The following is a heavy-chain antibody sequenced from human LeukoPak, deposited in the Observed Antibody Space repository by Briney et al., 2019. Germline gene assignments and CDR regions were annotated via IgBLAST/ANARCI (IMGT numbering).Heavy chain of an antibody. CDR2: IVVGSGNT. Sequence: SVKVSCKASGFTLSSSAMQWVRQARGQRLEWIGWIVVGSGNTNYAQKFQERVTITRDMSTSTAYMELSSLRSEDTAVYYCAAVSDSSRWYGHGFDIWGQGTMITVSS. D-gene: IGHD6-13*01. V-gene: IGHV1-58*02. J-gene: IGHJ3*02. CDR1: GFTLSSSA. CDR3: AAVSDSSRWYGHGFDI.